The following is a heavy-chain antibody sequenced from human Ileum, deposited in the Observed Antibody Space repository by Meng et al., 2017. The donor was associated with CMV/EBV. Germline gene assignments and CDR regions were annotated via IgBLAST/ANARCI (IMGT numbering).Heavy chain of an antibody. V-gene: IGHV4-34*01. Sequence: GSLRLSCAVYGAPSSGHYWSWIRQPPGKGLEWIGEINDAGSTNYNTSLRSRVTIAVDTSMNQLSLKLTYVTAADTAVYYCARGGVVAATPVWNHWGRGTRVTCAS. D-gene: IGHD1-26*01. CDR3: ARGGVVAATPVWNH. CDR2: INDAGST. CDR1: GAPSSGHY. J-gene: IGHJ5*02.